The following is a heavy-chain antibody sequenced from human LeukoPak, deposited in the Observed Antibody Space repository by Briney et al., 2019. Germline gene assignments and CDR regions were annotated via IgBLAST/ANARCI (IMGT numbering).Heavy chain of an antibody. J-gene: IGHJ5*02. CDR1: GGSFSGCY. CDR3: ARGPCSSTSCGKTWFDP. D-gene: IGHD2-2*01. CDR2: INHSGST. V-gene: IGHV4-34*01. Sequence: SETLSLTCAVYGGSFSGCYWSWIRQPPGKGLEWIGEINHSGSTNYNPSLKSRVTISVDTSKNQFSLKLSSVTAADTAVYYCARGPCSSTSCGKTWFDPWGQGTLVTVSS.